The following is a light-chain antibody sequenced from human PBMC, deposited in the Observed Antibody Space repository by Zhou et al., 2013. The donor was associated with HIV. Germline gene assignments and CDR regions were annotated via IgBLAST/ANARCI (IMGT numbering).Light chain of an antibody. CDR2: GAS. Sequence: EIVLTQSPGTLSLSPGERATSLLRRPVRVVSSNYLGWYQQKPGQAPRLLIYGASSRATGIPDRFSGSGSGTDFTLTISRLESEDFAVYYCQQYGTSLVTFGQGTKLEIK. CDR3: QQYGTSLVT. CDR1: RVVSSNY. V-gene: IGKV3-20*01. J-gene: IGKJ2*01.